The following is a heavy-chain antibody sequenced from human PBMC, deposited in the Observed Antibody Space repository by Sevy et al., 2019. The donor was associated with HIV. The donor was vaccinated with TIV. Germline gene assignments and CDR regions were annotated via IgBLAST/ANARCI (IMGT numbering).Heavy chain of an antibody. Sequence: ASVKVSCKASGYTFTGYYMHWVRQAPGQGLEWMGWINPNSGGTNYAQKFQGRVTMTSDTSISTAYRELSRLRSDDTAVYYCARAAQYCSGGSCYGPGDYYYGMDVWGQGTTVTVSS. CDR3: ARAAQYCSGGSCYGPGDYYYGMDV. V-gene: IGHV1-2*02. CDR2: INPNSGGT. CDR1: GYTFTGYY. J-gene: IGHJ6*02. D-gene: IGHD2-15*01.